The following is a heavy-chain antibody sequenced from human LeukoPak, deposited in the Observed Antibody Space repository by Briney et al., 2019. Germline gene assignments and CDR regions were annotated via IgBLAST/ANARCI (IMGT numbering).Heavy chain of an antibody. D-gene: IGHD2-21*01. J-gene: IGHJ4*02. CDR2: ISYDGSNK. CDR3: ARDSPYCGGDCYHFDY. V-gene: IGHV3-30*03. Sequence: GRSLRLSCAASGFTFSSYGMHWVRQAPGKGLEWVAVISYDGSNKYYADSVKGRFTISRDNSKNTLYLQMNSLRAEDTAVYYCARDSPYCGGDCYHFDYWGQGTLVTVSS. CDR1: GFTFSSYG.